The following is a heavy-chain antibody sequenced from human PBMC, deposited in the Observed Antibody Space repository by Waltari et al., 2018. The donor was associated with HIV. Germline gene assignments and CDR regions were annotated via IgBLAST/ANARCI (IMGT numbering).Heavy chain of an antibody. CDR2: IDYSGST. CDR1: GDSISSYY. D-gene: IGHD2-15*01. V-gene: IGHV4-59*01. Sequence: QVELQESGPGLMKPSETLSLTCTVSGDSISSYYWSWIRQPPGKGLEWIGYIDYSGSTTYNSSLKSRVVISVDTSKNQFSLKVTSVTAADTAVYYCARSLSSTYYWYFDVWGRGTLATVSS. CDR3: ARSLSSTYYWYFDV. J-gene: IGHJ2*01.